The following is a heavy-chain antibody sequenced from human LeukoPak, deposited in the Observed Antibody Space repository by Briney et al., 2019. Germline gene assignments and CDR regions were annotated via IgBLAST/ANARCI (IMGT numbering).Heavy chain of an antibody. CDR2: VLLDGSSK. V-gene: IGHV3-30-3*01. Sequence: PGGSLRLSCAASGLTFSSYVMHWVRQAPGKRLEWVAVVLLDGSSKYYADSVKGRFTISRDNSKNTLYLQMNSLRAEDTAVYYCAREIGRTLGLDYWGQGTLVTVSS. J-gene: IGHJ4*02. D-gene: IGHD2-15*01. CDR1: GLTFSSYV. CDR3: AREIGRTLGLDY.